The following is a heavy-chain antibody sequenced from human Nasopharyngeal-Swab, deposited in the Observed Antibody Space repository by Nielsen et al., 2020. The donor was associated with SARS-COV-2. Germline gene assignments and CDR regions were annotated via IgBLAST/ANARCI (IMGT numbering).Heavy chain of an antibody. CDR3: AKDLRGPYFF. V-gene: IGHV3-23*01. CDR2: IVGSGDISGSGGNT. J-gene: IGHJ4*02. CDR1: GYSFRTYG. D-gene: IGHD2/OR15-2a*01. Sequence: GESLKISCVASGYSFRTYGMSWVRQAPGKGLEWVAAIVGSGDISGSGGNTYYADSVKGRFTISRDHSKNTLSLQMNSLRAEDTAVYYCAKDLRGPYFFWGQGTLVTVSS.